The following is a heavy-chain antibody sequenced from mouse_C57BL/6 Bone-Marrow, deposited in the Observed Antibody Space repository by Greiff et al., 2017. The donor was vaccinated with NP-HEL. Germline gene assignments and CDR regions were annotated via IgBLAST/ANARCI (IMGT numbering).Heavy chain of an antibody. J-gene: IGHJ3*01. Sequence: VQLQQSGAELVRPGASVKLSCTASGFNIKDDYMHWVKQRPEQGLEWIGWIDPENGDTEYASKFQGKATITADTSSNTAYLQLSSLTSEDTAVYYCTTLYYYGSSLAWFAYWGQGTLVTVSA. CDR2: IDPENGDT. D-gene: IGHD1-1*01. CDR3: TTLYYYGSSLAWFAY. CDR1: GFNIKDDY. V-gene: IGHV14-4*01.